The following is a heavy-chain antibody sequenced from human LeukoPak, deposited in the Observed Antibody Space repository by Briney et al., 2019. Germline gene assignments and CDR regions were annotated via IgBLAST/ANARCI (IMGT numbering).Heavy chain of an antibody. Sequence: GGSLRLSCVASGFTVSSYYVSWVRQAPGKGLEWVSVIYSGGSTYYADSVKGRFTISRDNSKSTLYLQMNSLRAEDTAVYYCAKTGTPVRWGQGTLVTVSS. J-gene: IGHJ4*02. D-gene: IGHD1-1*01. CDR2: IYSGGST. V-gene: IGHV3-53*01. CDR1: GFTVSSYY. CDR3: AKTGTPVR.